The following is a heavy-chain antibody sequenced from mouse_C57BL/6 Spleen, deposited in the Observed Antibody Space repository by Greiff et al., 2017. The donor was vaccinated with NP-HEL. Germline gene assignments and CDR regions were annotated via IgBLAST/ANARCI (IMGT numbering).Heavy chain of an antibody. CDR2: ISSGSSTI. CDR1: GFTFSDYG. Sequence: EVKLVESGGGLVKPGGSLKLSCAASGFTFSDYGMHWVRQAPEKGLEWVAYISSGSSTIYYADTVKGRFTISRDNAKNTLFLQMTSLRSEDTAMYYCARAGNTVVAGDYFDYWGQGTTLTVSS. CDR3: ARAGNTVVAGDYFDY. J-gene: IGHJ2*01. V-gene: IGHV5-17*01. D-gene: IGHD1-1*01.